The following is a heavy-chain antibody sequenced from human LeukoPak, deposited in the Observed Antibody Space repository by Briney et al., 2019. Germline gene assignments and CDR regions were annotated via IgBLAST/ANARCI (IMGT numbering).Heavy chain of an antibody. CDR1: GGSISSGGYS. J-gene: IGHJ4*02. Sequence: TLSLTCAVSGGSISSGGYSWSWIRQPPGKGLEWIGYIYHSGSTYYNPSLKSRVTISVDRSKNQFSLKLSSVTAADTAVYYCARAYGKIDYWGQGTLVTVSS. D-gene: IGHD3-10*01. CDR2: IYHSGST. CDR3: ARAYGKIDY. V-gene: IGHV4-30-2*01.